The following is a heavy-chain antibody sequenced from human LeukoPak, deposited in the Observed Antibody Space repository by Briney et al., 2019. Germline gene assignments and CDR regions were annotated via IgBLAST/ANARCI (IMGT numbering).Heavy chain of an antibody. CDR3: ARGPYGDYYDY. Sequence: PSETLSLTCTVSGGSISSYYWSWIRQPPGKGLEWIGYIYYSGSTNYNPSLKSRVTISVDTSKNQFSLKLSSVTAADTAVYYCARGPYGDYYDYWGQGTLVTVSS. V-gene: IGHV4-59*01. CDR1: GGSISSYY. CDR2: IYYSGST. J-gene: IGHJ4*02. D-gene: IGHD4-17*01.